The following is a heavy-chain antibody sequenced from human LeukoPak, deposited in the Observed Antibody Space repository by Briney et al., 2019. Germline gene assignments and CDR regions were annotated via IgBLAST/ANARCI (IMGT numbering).Heavy chain of an antibody. Sequence: SETLSLTCTVSGGSDSSYYWSLIRQPPGKGLEWIGYIYYSGSTNYNPSLKSRVTISVDTSKNQFSLKLSSVTAADTAVYYCARASVAGVGYWGQGTLVTVSS. CDR1: GGSDSSYY. CDR2: IYYSGST. V-gene: IGHV4-59*02. CDR3: ARASVAGVGY. D-gene: IGHD6-19*01. J-gene: IGHJ4*02.